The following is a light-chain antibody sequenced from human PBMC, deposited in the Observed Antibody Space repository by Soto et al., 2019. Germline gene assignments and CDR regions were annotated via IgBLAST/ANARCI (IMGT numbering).Light chain of an antibody. CDR3: QHYDGYPQT. J-gene: IGKJ5*01. CDR2: GAS. Sequence: DIQMTQSPSTLSGSVGDRVTITCRASQTISSWLAWYQQKPGKAPKLLIYGASSLHSGAPSRFSGSGSETHFTLTISSLQRDDFATYYFQHYDGYPQTFGQWTRLEIK. CDR1: QTISSW. V-gene: IGKV1-5*01.